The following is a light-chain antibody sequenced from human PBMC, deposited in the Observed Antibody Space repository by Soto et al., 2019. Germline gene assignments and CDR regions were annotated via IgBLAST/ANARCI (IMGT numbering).Light chain of an antibody. CDR3: QSFDTSLSGFLV. CDR2: DNN. J-gene: IGLJ2*01. CDR1: SSNIGAGYD. V-gene: IGLV1-40*01. Sequence: QSVLTQPPSVSGAPGQRVTISCTGSSSNIGAGYDVHWYKQLPGTAPKLLIYDNNNRPSGVPDRFSGSKSDTSASLAITGLQAEDEAEYYCQSFDTSLSGFLVFGGGTKVTVL.